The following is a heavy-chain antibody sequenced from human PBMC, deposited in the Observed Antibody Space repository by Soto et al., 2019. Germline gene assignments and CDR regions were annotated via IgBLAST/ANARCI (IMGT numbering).Heavy chain of an antibody. CDR3: ASFYSSGWYAREPYYFGY. CDR2: INAGNGNT. D-gene: IGHD6-19*01. J-gene: IGHJ4*02. CDR1: GYTFGGYD. V-gene: IGHV1-3*01. Sequence: VXSVKVSCQAAGYTFGGYDVDWVRQAPGQRHEWMGWINAGNGNTKYSQKFQGRVTITRDTSASTDYMELSGLSAEDTAVYYCASFYSSGWYAREPYYFGYWGQGTLVTVPS.